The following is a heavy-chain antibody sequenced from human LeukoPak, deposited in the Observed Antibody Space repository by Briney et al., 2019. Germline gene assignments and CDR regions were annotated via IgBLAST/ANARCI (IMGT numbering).Heavy chain of an antibody. V-gene: IGHV3-21*01. CDR3: ARDSNWHSSWYRGDFDY. D-gene: IGHD6-13*01. J-gene: IGHJ4*02. Sequence: GGSLRLSCAASGFTFSSYNMNWVRQAPGKGLEWVSSISSSSTYIYYADSVKGRFTISRDNAKNSLYLQMNSLRAEDTAVYYCARDSNWHSSWYRGDFDYWGQGTLVTVSS. CDR1: GFTFSSYN. CDR2: ISSSSTYI.